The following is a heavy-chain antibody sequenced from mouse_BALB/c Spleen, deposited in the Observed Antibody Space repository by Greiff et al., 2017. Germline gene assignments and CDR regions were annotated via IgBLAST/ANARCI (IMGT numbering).Heavy chain of an antibody. CDR3: ARGRGGNYFDY. V-gene: IGHV1S135*01. J-gene: IGHJ2*01. Sequence: EVKLMESGPELMKPGASVKISCKASGYSFTSYYMHWVKQSHGKSLEWIGYIDPFNGGTSYNQKFKGKATLTVDKSSSTAYMHLSSLTSEDSAVYYCARGRGGNYFDYWGQGTTLTVSS. CDR1: GYSFTSYY. CDR2: IDPFNGGT. D-gene: IGHD1-1*02.